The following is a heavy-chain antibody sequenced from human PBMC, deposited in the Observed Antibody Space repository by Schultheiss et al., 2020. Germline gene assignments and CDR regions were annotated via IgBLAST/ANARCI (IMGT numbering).Heavy chain of an antibody. CDR1: GGSISSGSYY. D-gene: IGHD4-17*01. V-gene: IGHV4-61*10. CDR2: NYHGGSG. CDR3: AREVDYGDYHFDY. J-gene: IGHJ4*02. Sequence: SQTLSLTCTVSGGSISSGSYYWSWIRQPAGKGLEWIGYNYHGGSGTYNPSLESRVTISVDTSKNQFSLKLSSVTAADTAVYYCAREVDYGDYHFDYWGQGTLVTVSS.